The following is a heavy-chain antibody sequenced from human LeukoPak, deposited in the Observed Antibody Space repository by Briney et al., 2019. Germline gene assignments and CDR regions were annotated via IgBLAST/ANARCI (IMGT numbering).Heavy chain of an antibody. Sequence: HPGGSLRLSCAASGFTFSSFSMNWVRQAPGKGLEWVSYIRSSGTGTDYTGSVKGRFTISRDNAKNSLYLQMNSLRAEDTAVYYCARMNYVSSGWGAPFDYWGQGTLVTVSS. CDR2: IRSSGTGT. CDR3: ARMNYVSSGWGAPFDY. J-gene: IGHJ4*02. CDR1: GFTFSSFS. D-gene: IGHD1-7*01. V-gene: IGHV3-48*04.